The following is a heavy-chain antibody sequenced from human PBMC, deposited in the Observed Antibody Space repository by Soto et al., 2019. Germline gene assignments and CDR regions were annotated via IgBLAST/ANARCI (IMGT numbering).Heavy chain of an antibody. Sequence: EVQLAESGGGMVQPGGSLRLSCVASGFTFSSYDMHWVRQAPGKGLEYVSSISSNGGTTYYGNSVQGRFTISRDNSKNTLYLQMGSLRADDMAVYYCVRRVSGNYDYWGQGTRVTVSS. CDR1: GFTFSSYD. CDR2: ISSNGGTT. J-gene: IGHJ4*02. CDR3: VRRVSGNYDY. V-gene: IGHV3-64*01. D-gene: IGHD1-7*01.